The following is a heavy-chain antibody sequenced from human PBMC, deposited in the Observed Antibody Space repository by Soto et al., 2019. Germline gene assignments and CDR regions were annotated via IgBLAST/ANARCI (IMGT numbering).Heavy chain of an antibody. Sequence: SETLSLTCAVYGGSFSGYYWSWIRQPPGKGLEWIGEINHSGSTNYNPSLKSRVTISVDTSKNQFSLKLSSVTAADTAVYYCARGTTVTTNWYFDYWGQGTLVTVSS. V-gene: IGHV4-34*01. CDR1: GGSFSGYY. CDR2: INHSGST. J-gene: IGHJ4*02. D-gene: IGHD4-17*01. CDR3: ARGTTVTTNWYFDY.